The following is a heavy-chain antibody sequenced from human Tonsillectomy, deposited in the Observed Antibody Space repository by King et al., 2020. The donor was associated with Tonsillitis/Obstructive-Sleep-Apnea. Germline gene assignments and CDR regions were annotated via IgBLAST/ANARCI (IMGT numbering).Heavy chain of an antibody. D-gene: IGHD3-9*01. J-gene: IGHJ5*02. CDR1: GYTFTSYA. CDR3: ARDREEYEILTGYYNAWFDP. CDR2: INAGNGNT. V-gene: IGHV1-3*01. Sequence: QLVQSGAEVKKPGASVKVSCKASGYTFTSYAMHWVRQAPGQRLEWMGWINAGNGNTKYSQKFQGRVTITRDTSASTAYMELSSLRSEDTAVYYCARDREEYEILTGYYNAWFDPWGQGTLVTVSS.